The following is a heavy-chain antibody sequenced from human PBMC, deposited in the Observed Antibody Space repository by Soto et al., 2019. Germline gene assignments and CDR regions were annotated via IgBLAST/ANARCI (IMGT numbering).Heavy chain of an antibody. CDR1: GGSFSGYY. V-gene: IGHV4-34*01. J-gene: IGHJ4*02. D-gene: IGHD2-8*02. CDR2: INHSGST. Sequence: SETLSLTCAVYGGSFSGYYWTWIRQPPGTGLEWIGEINHSGSTNYNPSLKSRVTISVDTSKNQFSLKLTSETAADTAVYYCARDKITGLFDYWGQGTLVTVSS. CDR3: ARDKITGLFDY.